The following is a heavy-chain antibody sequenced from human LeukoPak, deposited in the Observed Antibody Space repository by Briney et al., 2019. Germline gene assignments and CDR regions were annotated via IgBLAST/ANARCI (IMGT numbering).Heavy chain of an antibody. D-gene: IGHD5-18*01. V-gene: IGHV1-46*01. Sequence: GASVKVSCKASGYTFTNNYMHWVRQAPGQGLEWMGIINPSGGGTGYAQKFQGSITMTRDTSTSTVYMELSSLRSKDTAIYYCARGGGYTYGSFDYWGQGTLVAVSS. CDR2: INPSGGGT. CDR3: ARGGGYTYGSFDY. CDR1: GYTFTNNY. J-gene: IGHJ4*02.